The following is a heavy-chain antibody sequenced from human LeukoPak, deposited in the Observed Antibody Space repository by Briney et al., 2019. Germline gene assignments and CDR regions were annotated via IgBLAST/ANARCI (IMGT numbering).Heavy chain of an antibody. CDR2: ISWNSGSI. CDR1: GFTFDDYA. V-gene: IGHV3-9*01. Sequence: GGSLRLSCAASGFTFDDYAMHWVRQAPGKGLEWVSGISWNSGSIGYADSVKGRFTISRDNAKNSLYLQMNGLRAEDTALYYCAKGSRWQQLDYWGQGTLVTVSS. D-gene: IGHD6-13*01. CDR3: AKGSRWQQLDY. J-gene: IGHJ4*02.